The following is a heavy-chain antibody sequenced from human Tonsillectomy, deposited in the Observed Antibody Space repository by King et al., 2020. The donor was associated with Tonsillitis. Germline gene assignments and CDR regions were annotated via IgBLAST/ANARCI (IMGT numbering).Heavy chain of an antibody. CDR3: AKDSNPMVRGPTNYFDY. CDR1: GFTFNNYA. Sequence: VQLVESGGGLVQPGGSLRLSCLGSGFTFNNYAMSWVRQAPGKGLEWVSGVSAGGSTFHADSVKGRFTISRDNSKNTLFLQMNSLRAEDAAVYFCAKDSNPMVRGPTNYFDYWGQGTLVTVSS. CDR2: VSAGGST. J-gene: IGHJ4*02. V-gene: IGHV3-23*04. D-gene: IGHD3-10*01.